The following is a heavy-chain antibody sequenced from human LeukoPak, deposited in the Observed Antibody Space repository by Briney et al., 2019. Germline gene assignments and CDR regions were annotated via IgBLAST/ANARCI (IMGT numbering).Heavy chain of an antibody. D-gene: IGHD3-22*01. V-gene: IGHV3-33*08. CDR2: IWYDGSNK. Sequence: PGGSLRLSCAASGFTFSSYGMHWVRQAPGKGLEWVAVIWYDGSNKYYADSVKGRFTISRDNSKNTLYLQMNSLGAEDTAVYYCARDRRYYDSSGYHDYWGQGTLVTVSS. CDR1: GFTFSSYG. J-gene: IGHJ4*02. CDR3: ARDRRYYDSSGYHDY.